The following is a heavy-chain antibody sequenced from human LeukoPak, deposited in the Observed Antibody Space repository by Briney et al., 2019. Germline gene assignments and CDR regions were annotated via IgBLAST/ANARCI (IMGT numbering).Heavy chain of an antibody. D-gene: IGHD3-16*02. CDR2: IKSKTDGGTT. J-gene: IGHJ4*02. CDR1: GFTFSNAW. Sequence: PGGPLRLSCAASGFTFSNAWMSWVRQAPGKGLEWVGRIKSKTDGGTTDYAAPVKGRFTISRDDSKNTLYLQMNSLKTEDTAVYYCTTDRDYVWGSYRHLFDYWGQGTLVTVSS. CDR3: TTDRDYVWGSYRHLFDY. V-gene: IGHV3-15*01.